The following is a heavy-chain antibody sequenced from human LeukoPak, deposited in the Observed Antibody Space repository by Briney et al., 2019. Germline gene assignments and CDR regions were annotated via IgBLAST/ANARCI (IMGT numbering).Heavy chain of an antibody. CDR1: GYTFTSYD. CDR2: MNPNSGNT. CDR3: ARGGRGYSYFDY. Sequence: ASVKVSCKASGYTFTSYDINWVRQATGQGLEWMGWMNPNSGNTGYAQKFQGRFTMTKNTSISTAYMELSSLRSEDTAVYYCARGGRGYSYFDYWGQGTLVTVSS. D-gene: IGHD5-18*01. J-gene: IGHJ4*02. V-gene: IGHV1-8*01.